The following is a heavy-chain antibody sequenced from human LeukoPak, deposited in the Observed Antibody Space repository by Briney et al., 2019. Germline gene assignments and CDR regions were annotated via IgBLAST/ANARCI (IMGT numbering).Heavy chain of an antibody. CDR1: GYTFTSYD. CDR2: MNPNSGNT. V-gene: IGHV1-8*03. CDR3: ARTVVVVAATHYYYYYMDV. J-gene: IGHJ6*03. D-gene: IGHD2-15*01. Sequence: VASVKVSCKASGYTFTSYDINWVRQATGQGLEWMGWMNPNSGNTGYAQKFQGRVTITRNTSISTAYMELSSLRSEDTAVYYCARTVVVVAATHYYYYYMDVWGKGTTVTVSS.